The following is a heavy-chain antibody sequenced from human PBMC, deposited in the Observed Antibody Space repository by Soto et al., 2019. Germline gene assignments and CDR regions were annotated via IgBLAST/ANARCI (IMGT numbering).Heavy chain of an antibody. V-gene: IGHV1-18*01. J-gene: IGHJ5*02. D-gene: IGHD2-2*01. CDR3: ARVIPGVEAWFDP. Sequence: GASVKVSCKASGYTFTNFGVTWVRRAPGQGLEWMGWISAYTDTPNYAQKFQGRVTMTIDTSTGTAYMDLRSLTSDDTAVCYCARVIPGVEAWFDPWGQGTLVTVSS. CDR1: GYTFTNFG. CDR2: ISAYTDTP.